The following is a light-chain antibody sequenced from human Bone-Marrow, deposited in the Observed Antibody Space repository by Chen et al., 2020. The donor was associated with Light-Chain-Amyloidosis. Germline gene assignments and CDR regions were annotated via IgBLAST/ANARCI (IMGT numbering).Light chain of an antibody. CDR2: EVT. CDR1: SSDVGGDNH. Sequence: QSALTQPASVSGSPGQSITISCTGTSSDVGGDNHVSWYQQHPDKAPKLMIYEVTKRPSWVPDHFSGSKSDNTASLTISGLQTEDEADYFCSSYTITNTLVFGSGTRVTVL. CDR3: SSYTITNTLV. J-gene: IGLJ1*01. V-gene: IGLV2-14*01.